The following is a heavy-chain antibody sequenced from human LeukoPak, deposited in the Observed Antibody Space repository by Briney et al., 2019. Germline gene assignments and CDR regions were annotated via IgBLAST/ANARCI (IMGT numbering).Heavy chain of an antibody. CDR1: GGSISSYY. J-gene: IGHJ5*02. V-gene: IGHV4-59*01. D-gene: IGHD3-10*01. Sequence: PSETLSLTCTVSGGSISSYYWSWIRQPPGKGLEWIGYIYYSGSTNYNPSLKSRVTISVDTSKNQFSLKLSSVTAADTAVYYCARDILWFGETSGNWFDPWGQGTLVTVSS. CDR2: IYYSGST. CDR3: ARDILWFGETSGNWFDP.